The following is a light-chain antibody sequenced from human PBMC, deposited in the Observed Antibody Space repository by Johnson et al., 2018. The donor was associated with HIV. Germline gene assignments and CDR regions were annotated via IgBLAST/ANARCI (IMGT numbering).Light chain of an antibody. CDR1: SSDMGNYA. CDR2: ENN. Sequence: QSVLTQPPSVSAAPGQKVTISCSGSSSDMGNYAVSWYQQLPGTAPKLLIYENNKRPSGIPDRFSASKSGTSATLVITGLQTGDEADYYCGTWDTSLGAQYVFGSGTKVTVL. V-gene: IGLV1-51*02. CDR3: GTWDTSLGAQYV. J-gene: IGLJ1*01.